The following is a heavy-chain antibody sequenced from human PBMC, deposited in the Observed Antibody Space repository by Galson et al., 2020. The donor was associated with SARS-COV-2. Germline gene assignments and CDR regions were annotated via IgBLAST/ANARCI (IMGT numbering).Heavy chain of an antibody. V-gene: IGHV4-34*01. Sequence: SETLSLTCAVYGGSFSGYYWSWIRQPPGKGLEWIGEIKHSGSTNYNPSLKSRVTISVDTSKNQFSLKLSSVTAADTAVYYCARGEYSSSFFGSKTLDYWGQGTLVTVSS. CDR2: IKHSGST. D-gene: IGHD6-6*01. CDR3: ARGEYSSSFFGSKTLDY. J-gene: IGHJ4*02. CDR1: GGSFSGYY.